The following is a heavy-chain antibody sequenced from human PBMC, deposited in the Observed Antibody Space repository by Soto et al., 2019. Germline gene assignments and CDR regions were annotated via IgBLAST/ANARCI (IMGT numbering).Heavy chain of an antibody. CDR2: ISAYNGNT. Sequence: ASLKVSCKASGYTFTSYGISWVRQAPGQGLEWMGWISAYNGNTNYAQKLQGRVTMTTDTSTSTAYMELRSLRSDDTAVYYCARVSGYCSSTSCYKPDYYYYYMDVWGKGTTVPVSS. CDR3: ARVSGYCSSTSCYKPDYYYYYMDV. D-gene: IGHD2-2*01. V-gene: IGHV1-18*01. CDR1: GYTFTSYG. J-gene: IGHJ6*03.